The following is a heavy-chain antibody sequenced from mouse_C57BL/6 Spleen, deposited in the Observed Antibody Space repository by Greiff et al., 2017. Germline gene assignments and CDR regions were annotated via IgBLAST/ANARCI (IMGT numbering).Heavy chain of an antibody. CDR1: GYTFTSYW. CDR3: ARARRWSPYALDY. D-gene: IGHD2-3*01. Sequence: VQLQQPGTELVKPGASVKLSCKASGYTFTSYWMHWVKQRPGQGLEWIGNINPSNGGTNYNEKFKSKATLTADKSSSTAYMQLSSLTSEDSAVDYCARARRWSPYALDYWGQGTTVTVSS. CDR2: INPSNGGT. V-gene: IGHV1-53*01. J-gene: IGHJ4*01.